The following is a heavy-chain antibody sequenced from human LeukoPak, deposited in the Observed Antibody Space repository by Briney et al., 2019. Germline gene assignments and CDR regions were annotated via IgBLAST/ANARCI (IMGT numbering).Heavy chain of an antibody. CDR3: ARDGQQQLVEYFQH. Sequence: PSETLSLTCTVSGGSISSSSYYWGWIRQPPGKGLEWIGSIYYSGSTYYNPSLKSRVTISVDTSKNQFSLKLSSVTAADTAVYYCARDGQQQLVEYFQHWGQGTLVTVSS. CDR1: GGSISSSSYY. D-gene: IGHD6-13*01. CDR2: IYYSGST. J-gene: IGHJ1*01. V-gene: IGHV4-39*07.